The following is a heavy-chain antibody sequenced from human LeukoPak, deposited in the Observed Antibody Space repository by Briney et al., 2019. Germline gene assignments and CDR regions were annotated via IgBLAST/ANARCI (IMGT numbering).Heavy chain of an antibody. CDR3: ARQRPGYSYGRDAFDI. J-gene: IGHJ3*02. V-gene: IGHV5-51*01. D-gene: IGHD5-18*01. CDR1: GYSFTSYW. CDR2: IYPGDSDT. Sequence: PGESLKISCKGSGYSFTSYWIGWVRQMPGKGLEWMGIIYPGDSDTRYSPSFQGQVTISADKSISTAYLQWSSLKASDTAMYYCARQRPGYSYGRDAFDIWGQGTMVTVSS.